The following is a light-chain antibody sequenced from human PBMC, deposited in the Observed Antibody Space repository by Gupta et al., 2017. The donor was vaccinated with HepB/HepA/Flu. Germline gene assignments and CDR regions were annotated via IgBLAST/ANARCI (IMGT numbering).Light chain of an antibody. CDR2: YGS. CDR3: QVWNSDSDRSSAHTVYV. V-gene: IGLV3-21*01. CDR1: NIGTNS. J-gene: IGLJ1*01. Sequence: SSVLTQPPSVSVAPGPPAEITCGGNNIGTNSVHWYQKKTGQAPVLGIYYGSDRHSGIPERCAGSNSGHTATRTISRVGAGDEADDDGQVWNSDSDRSSAHTVYVFGSGTKLSVL.